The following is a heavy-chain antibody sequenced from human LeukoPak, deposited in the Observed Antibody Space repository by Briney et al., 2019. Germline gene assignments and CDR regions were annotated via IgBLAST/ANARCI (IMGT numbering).Heavy chain of an antibody. CDR1: GFNFNTFW. CDR2: IKEDGSEE. D-gene: IGHD3-22*01. Sequence: GGSLRLSCAASGFNFNTFWMTWVRQAPGKGLEWVANIKEDGSEEYYVDSVKGRFTISRDNAKNSLYLQMNSLRAEDTAVYFCARDQAPYDTSNYYDAFDIWGQGTMVTVSS. V-gene: IGHV3-7*01. CDR3: ARDQAPYDTSNYYDAFDI. J-gene: IGHJ3*02.